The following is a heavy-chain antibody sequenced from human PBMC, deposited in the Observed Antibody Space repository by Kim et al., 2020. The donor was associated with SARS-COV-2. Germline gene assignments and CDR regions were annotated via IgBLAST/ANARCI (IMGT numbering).Heavy chain of an antibody. J-gene: IGHJ4*02. CDR3: SRARTYYYGSGSYYMFDY. Sequence: GGSLRLSCAASGFTFSDYYMSWIRQAPGKGLEWVSYISSSSSYTNYADSVKGRFTISRDNAKNSLYLQMNSLRAEDTAVYYCSRARTYYYGSGSYYMFDYWGQGTLVTVSS. CDR2: ISSSSSYT. V-gene: IGHV3-11*05. CDR1: GFTFSDYY. D-gene: IGHD3-10*01.